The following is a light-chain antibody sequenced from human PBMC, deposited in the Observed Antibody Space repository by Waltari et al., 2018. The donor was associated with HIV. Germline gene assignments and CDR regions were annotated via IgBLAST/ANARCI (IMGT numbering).Light chain of an antibody. CDR3: PQYCSSPYT. Sequence: EIVLTQSPATLAWYPGEKVTHPCRARPSVSSGYLDRYQQRPGPEPRFLIYSTSKRDTAIPDRCSSSGSATDFILTISSLDPEDFSFFYCPQYCSSPYTFGRGTKLEIK. J-gene: IGKJ2*01. V-gene: IGKV3-20*01. CDR2: STS. CDR1: PSVSSGY.